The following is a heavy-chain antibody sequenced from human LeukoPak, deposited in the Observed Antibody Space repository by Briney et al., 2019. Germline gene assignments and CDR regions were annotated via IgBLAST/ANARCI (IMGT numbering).Heavy chain of an antibody. Sequence: GGSLRLSCAASGFTFSDYYMTRIRQAPGKGLEWVSYMSSSGSNRYYADSVEGRFTISRDNAKSSLFLQMNSLRAEDSAVYYCATGSYRVLNWGQGTLVTVSS. D-gene: IGHD3-10*01. CDR3: ATGSYRVLN. CDR2: MSSSGSNR. V-gene: IGHV3-11*01. J-gene: IGHJ4*02. CDR1: GFTFSDYY.